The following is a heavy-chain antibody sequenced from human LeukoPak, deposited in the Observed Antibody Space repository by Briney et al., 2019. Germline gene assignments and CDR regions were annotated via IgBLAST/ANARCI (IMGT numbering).Heavy chain of an antibody. CDR3: ARQTGSGLFILP. D-gene: IGHD3/OR15-3a*01. Sequence: SETLSLTCTVSGGSISSSTYYWGWIRQPPGKGLEWIGSIYYSGNTYYNASLKSQVSISIDTSKNQFSLRLTSVTAADTAVYYCARQTGSGLFILPGGQGTLVTVSS. J-gene: IGHJ4*02. CDR2: IYYSGNT. V-gene: IGHV4-39*01. CDR1: GGSISSSTYY.